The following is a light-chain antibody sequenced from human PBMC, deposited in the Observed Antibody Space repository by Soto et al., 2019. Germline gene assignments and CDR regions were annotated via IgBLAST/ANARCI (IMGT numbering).Light chain of an antibody. Sequence: QSALTQPASVSGSPGQSITISCTGTSSDVGNYNLVSWYQHHPGKAPKLMIYEDTKRPSGVSNRFSASKSGNTASLTISGLQSADEADYYCCSYAGSGSWVFGGGTKLTVL. CDR1: SSDVGNYNL. CDR3: CSYAGSGSWV. V-gene: IGLV2-23*01. J-gene: IGLJ3*02. CDR2: EDT.